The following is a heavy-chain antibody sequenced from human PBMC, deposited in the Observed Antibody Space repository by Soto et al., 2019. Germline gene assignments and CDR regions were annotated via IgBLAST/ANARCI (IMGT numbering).Heavy chain of an antibody. CDR2: ISAYNGNT. Sequence: QVQLVQSGAEVKKPGSSVKVSCKASGYTFTSYGISWVRQAPGQGLEWMGWISAYNGNTNYAQKLQGRVTMTTDTSKSKTYMELRSLRSNATAVSYCSRGHCSGGSCRRYIWSDPWGQGTLVTVSS. D-gene: IGHD2-15*01. V-gene: IGHV1-18*01. CDR3: SRGHCSGGSCRRYIWSDP. CDR1: GYTFTSYG. J-gene: IGHJ5*02.